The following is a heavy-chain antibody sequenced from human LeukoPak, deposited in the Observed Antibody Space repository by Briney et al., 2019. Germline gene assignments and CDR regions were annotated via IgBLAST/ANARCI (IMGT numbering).Heavy chain of an antibody. J-gene: IGHJ5*02. Sequence: PGGSLRLSCAASGFTFSSYEMNWVRQAPGKGLEWVGNIKADGSEAYHVDSVKGRFTISRDNARNSLFLQMNSLRVEDTAVYYCASQSYARFDPWGQGTLVTVSS. CDR2: IKADGSEA. D-gene: IGHD3-16*01. CDR3: ASQSYARFDP. CDR1: GFTFSSYE. V-gene: IGHV3-7*01.